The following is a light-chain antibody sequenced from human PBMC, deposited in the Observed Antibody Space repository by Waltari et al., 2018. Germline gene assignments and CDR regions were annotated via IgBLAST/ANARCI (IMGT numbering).Light chain of an antibody. CDR3: QQYYSTLIT. CDR2: AAS. J-gene: IGKJ5*01. V-gene: IGKV1-NL1*01. Sequence: IQMTQSPSSLSASVGDRVTITCRASQGISNSLAWYQQKPAKAPKLLLYAASRLESGVPSRCSGSGSETDYTLTISSLQPEDFATYYCQQYYSTLITFGQGTRLEIK. CDR1: QGISNS.